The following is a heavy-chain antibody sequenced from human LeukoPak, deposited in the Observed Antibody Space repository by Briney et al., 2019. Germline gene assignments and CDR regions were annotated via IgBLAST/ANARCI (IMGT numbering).Heavy chain of an antibody. CDR2: INWNGGST. CDR3: ARLGGYCSGGSCRKVSRYYYYYYMDV. Sequence: GGSLRLSCAASGFTFDDYGMSWVRQAPGKGLEWVSGINWNGGSTGYADSVKGRFTISRDNAKNSLYLQMNSLRAEDTALYHCARLGGYCSGGSCRKVSRYYYYYYMDVWGKGTTVTISS. J-gene: IGHJ6*03. V-gene: IGHV3-20*01. CDR1: GFTFDDYG. D-gene: IGHD2-15*01.